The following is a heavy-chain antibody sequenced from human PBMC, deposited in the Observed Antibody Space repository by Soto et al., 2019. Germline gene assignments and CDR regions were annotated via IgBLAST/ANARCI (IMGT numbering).Heavy chain of an antibody. Sequence: PGGSLRLSCTVSGFTFSYYGMHWVRQAPGKGLEWVAGISYDGSDKFYADSVKGRFTISRDTSKNTLYLQMSSLRTEDTATYYCAKASGSSWFTADYWGPGTQVTVSS. J-gene: IGHJ4*02. V-gene: IGHV3-30*18. D-gene: IGHD6-13*01. CDR2: ISYDGSDK. CDR3: AKASGSSWFTADY. CDR1: GFTFSYYG.